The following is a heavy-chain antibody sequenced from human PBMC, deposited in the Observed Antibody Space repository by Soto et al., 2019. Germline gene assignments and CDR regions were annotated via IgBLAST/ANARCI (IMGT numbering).Heavy chain of an antibody. D-gene: IGHD5-12*01. CDR3: ARVMSISWYFDL. J-gene: IGHJ2*01. V-gene: IGHV3-48*01. CDR1: GFTFNTYS. Sequence: GGSLRLSCVASGFTFNTYSMNWVRQAPGKGLEWLSYISSSSSSIYYADSVKGRFTISRDNAKNSLYLQMNSLRAEDTAKYYCARVMSISWYFDLWGRGTLVTVSS. CDR2: ISSSSSSI.